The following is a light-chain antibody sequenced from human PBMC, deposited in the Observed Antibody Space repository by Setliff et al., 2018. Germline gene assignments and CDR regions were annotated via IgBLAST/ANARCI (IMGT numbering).Light chain of an antibody. Sequence: NFMLTQPHSVSESPGKTVIISCTRSSGSIVRNFVQWYQQRPGSSPTTVIYEDNRRPSGVPDRFSGSIDSSSNSASLTISGLKTEDEADYYCHSYDAKNQVFGGGTQRTVL. J-gene: IGLJ3*02. CDR1: SGSIVRNF. CDR3: HSYDAKNQV. CDR2: EDN. V-gene: IGLV6-57*01.